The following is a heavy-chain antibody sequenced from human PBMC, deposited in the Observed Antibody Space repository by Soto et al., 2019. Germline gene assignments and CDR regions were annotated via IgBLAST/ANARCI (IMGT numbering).Heavy chain of an antibody. CDR2: IYYSGST. CDR3: ARRAQTIFGVVSTSARDY. D-gene: IGHD3-3*01. Sequence: QLQLQESGPGLVKPSETLSLTCTVSGGSISSSSYYWGWIRQPPGKGLEWIGSIYYSGSTYYNPSLKSRVTISVDTSKNQFSLKLSSVTAADTAVYYCARRAQTIFGVVSTSARDYWGQGTLVTVSS. CDR1: GGSISSSSYY. V-gene: IGHV4-39*01. J-gene: IGHJ4*02.